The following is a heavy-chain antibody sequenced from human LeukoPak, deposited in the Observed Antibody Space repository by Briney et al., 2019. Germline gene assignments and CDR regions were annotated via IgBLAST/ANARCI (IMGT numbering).Heavy chain of an antibody. CDR1: GYSISSGYY. CDR2: IYHSGST. D-gene: IGHD3-3*01. Sequence: PSETLSLTYAVSGYSISSGYYWGWIRQPPGKGLEWIASIYHSGSTYYNPSLKSRVTISVDTSKNQFSLKLSSVTAADTAVYYCARQRDYDFWSGVYYYYYMDVWGKGTTVTVSS. CDR3: ARQRDYDFWSGVYYYYYMDV. J-gene: IGHJ6*03. V-gene: IGHV4-38-2*01.